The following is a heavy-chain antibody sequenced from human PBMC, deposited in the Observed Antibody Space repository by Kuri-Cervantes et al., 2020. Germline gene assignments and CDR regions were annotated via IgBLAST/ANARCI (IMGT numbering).Heavy chain of an antibody. V-gene: IGHV4-39*07. CDR2: IYTSGST. Sequence: ESLKISCTVSGGSISSSSYYWGWIRQPPGKGLEWIGRIYTSGSTDYNPSLKSRVVISVDKSKNQFSLKLSSVTAADTAVYYSARDWYNSGYYYFDYWGQGTLVTVSS. CDR1: GGSISSSSYY. CDR3: ARDWYNSGYYYFDY. J-gene: IGHJ4*02. D-gene: IGHD6-19*01.